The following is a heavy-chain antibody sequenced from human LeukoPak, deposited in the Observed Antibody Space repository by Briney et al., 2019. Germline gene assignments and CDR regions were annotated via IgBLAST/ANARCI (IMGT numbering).Heavy chain of an antibody. Sequence: GGSLRLSCAASGFTFSSYWMSWVRQAPGKGLEWVANIKQDGSEKYYVDSVKDRFTISRDNAKNSLSLQMNSLRAEDTAVYYCARGHSNYGDYFDYWGQGTLVTVSS. CDR3: ARGHSNYGDYFDY. J-gene: IGHJ4*02. CDR1: GFTFSSYW. D-gene: IGHD4-11*01. CDR2: IKQDGSEK. V-gene: IGHV3-7*01.